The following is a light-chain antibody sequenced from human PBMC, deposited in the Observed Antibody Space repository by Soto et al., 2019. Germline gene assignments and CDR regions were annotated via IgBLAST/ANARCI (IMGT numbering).Light chain of an antibody. CDR3: QQSYSTPLT. Sequence: IQMTQSPSTLPASVLEIFTIAFRASQSISTYLSWYQQKPGRAPKLMIYEASSLQGGVPSRFSGSGSGTDFTLTVSSLQPEDFATYYCQQSYSTPLTFGGGTKVDIK. V-gene: IGKV1-39*01. CDR2: EAS. CDR1: QSISTY. J-gene: IGKJ4*01.